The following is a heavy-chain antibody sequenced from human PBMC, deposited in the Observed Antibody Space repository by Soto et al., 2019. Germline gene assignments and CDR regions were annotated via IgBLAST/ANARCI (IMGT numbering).Heavy chain of an antibody. CDR1: GFTFSSYA. Sequence: QVQLVESGGGVVQPGRSLRLSCAASGFTFSSYAMHWVRQAPGKGLEWVAVISYDGSNKYYADSVKGRFTISRDNSKNTLYLQMNSLRAEDTAVYYCARGNHCSGGSCSFQHYYYYGMDVWGQGTTVTVSS. J-gene: IGHJ6*02. V-gene: IGHV3-30-3*01. CDR3: ARGNHCSGGSCSFQHYYYYGMDV. CDR2: ISYDGSNK. D-gene: IGHD2-15*01.